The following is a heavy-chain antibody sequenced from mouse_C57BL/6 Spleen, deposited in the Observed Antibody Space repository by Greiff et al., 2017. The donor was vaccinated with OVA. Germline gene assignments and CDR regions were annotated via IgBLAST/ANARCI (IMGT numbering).Heavy chain of an antibody. D-gene: IGHD1-1*01. CDR1: GYSFTDYN. CDR3: ARGGDYGSSPWAMDY. CDR2: INPNYGTT. Sequence: VQLQQSGPELVKPGASVKISCKASGYSFTDYNMNWVKQRNGKSLEWIGVINPNYGTTSYNQKFKGKATLTVDQSSSTAYMQLNSLTSEDSAVYYCARGGDYGSSPWAMDYWGQGTSVTVSS. V-gene: IGHV1-39*01. J-gene: IGHJ4*01.